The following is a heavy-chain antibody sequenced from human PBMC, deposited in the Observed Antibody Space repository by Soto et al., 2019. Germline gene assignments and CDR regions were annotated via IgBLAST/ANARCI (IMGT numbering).Heavy chain of an antibody. J-gene: IGHJ4*02. CDR2: IIPIFGTA. CDR3: ARDAGSGTFRRFGY. D-gene: IGHD1-26*01. CDR1: GGTFSSYA. Sequence: QVQLVQSGAEVKKPGSSGKVSCKASGGTFSSYAISWVRQAPGQGLEWMGGIIPIFGTANYAQKFQGRVTITADESTSTDYIELSSLRAEDTAVYYCARDAGSGTFRRFGYWGQGTLVTVSS. V-gene: IGHV1-69*01.